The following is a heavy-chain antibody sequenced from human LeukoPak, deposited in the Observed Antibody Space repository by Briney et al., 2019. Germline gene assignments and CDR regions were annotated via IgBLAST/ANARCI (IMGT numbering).Heavy chain of an antibody. CDR3: AREEITAAGRSLDY. CDR2: ISAYNGNT. V-gene: IGHV1-18*01. CDR1: GYTFTNYG. D-gene: IGHD6-13*01. Sequence: ASVKVSCKSSGYTFTNYGFSWVRQAPGQGLEWLAWISAYNGNTIYAQKLQGRVTMTTDTSTSTAYMELRSLRSDDTAVYYCAREEITAAGRSLDYWGQGTLVTVSS. J-gene: IGHJ4*02.